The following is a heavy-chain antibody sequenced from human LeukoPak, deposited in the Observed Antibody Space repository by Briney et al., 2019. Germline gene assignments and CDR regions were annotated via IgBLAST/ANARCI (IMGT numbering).Heavy chain of an antibody. CDR2: INQDESVK. J-gene: IGHJ4*02. D-gene: IGHD5/OR15-5a*01. Sequence: QAGGSLRLSCAASGFTFTNYWMTWVRQAPGKGLEFVANINQDESVKNYVDSVKGRFTISRDNAENSLHLQMNSLRVEDTAVYYCARDPGSSAFDYWGQGTLVTVSS. CDR3: ARDPGSSAFDY. CDR1: GFTFTNYW. V-gene: IGHV3-7*01.